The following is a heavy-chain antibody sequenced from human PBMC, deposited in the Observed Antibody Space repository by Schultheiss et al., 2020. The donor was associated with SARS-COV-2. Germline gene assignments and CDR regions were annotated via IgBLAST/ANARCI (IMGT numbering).Heavy chain of an antibody. D-gene: IGHD4-17*01. CDR2: IYYSGST. Sequence: SETLSLTCAVYGGSFSGYYWGWIRQPPGKGLEWIGSIYYSGSTNYNPSLKSRVTISVDTSKNQFSLKLSSVTAADTAVYYCARVCGRTTVTGLSWFDPWGQGTLVTVSS. CDR1: GGSFSGYY. J-gene: IGHJ5*02. V-gene: IGHV4-34*01. CDR3: ARVCGRTTVTGLSWFDP.